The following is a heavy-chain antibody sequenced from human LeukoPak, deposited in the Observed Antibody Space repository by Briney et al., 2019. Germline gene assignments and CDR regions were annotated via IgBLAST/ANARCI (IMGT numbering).Heavy chain of an antibody. CDR1: GGSLSSHY. D-gene: IGHD3-16*01. Sequence: PSETLSLTRTVSGGSLSSHYWSWIRQPPGQGLEWIGYIYNSGSTNYNPSLKSRVTISLDTSKNQFSLHLTSVTAADTAVYFCARDDYGVFDAFDVWGQGTVVTVSS. CDR2: IYNSGST. V-gene: IGHV4-59*08. CDR3: ARDDYGVFDAFDV. J-gene: IGHJ3*01.